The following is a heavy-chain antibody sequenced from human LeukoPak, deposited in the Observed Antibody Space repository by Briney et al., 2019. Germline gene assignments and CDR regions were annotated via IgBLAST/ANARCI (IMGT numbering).Heavy chain of an antibody. D-gene: IGHD3-22*01. CDR2: IYYGGST. Sequence: PSQTLSLTCTVSGGSISSGGYYWSWIRQHPGKGLEWIGYIYYGGSTYYNPSLKSRVTISVDTSKNQFSLKLSSVTAADTAVYYCARSITMIVVAISPVWFDPWGQGTLVTVSS. J-gene: IGHJ5*02. V-gene: IGHV4-31*03. CDR3: ARSITMIVVAISPVWFDP. CDR1: GGSISSGGYY.